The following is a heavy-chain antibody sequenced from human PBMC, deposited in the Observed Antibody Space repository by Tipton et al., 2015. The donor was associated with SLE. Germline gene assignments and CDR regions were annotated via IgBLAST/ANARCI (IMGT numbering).Heavy chain of an antibody. D-gene: IGHD3-10*01. CDR3: ARDRDTMVRGVIGTTSYMDV. J-gene: IGHJ6*03. CDR1: GGSISSGSYY. V-gene: IGHV4-61*09. Sequence: TLSLTCTVSGGSISSGSYYWSWIRQPAGKGLEWIGYIYTSGSTNYNPSLKSRVTISVDTSKNQFSLKLSSVTAADTAVYYCARDRDTMVRGVIGTTSYMDVWGKGTTVTVSS. CDR2: IYTSGST.